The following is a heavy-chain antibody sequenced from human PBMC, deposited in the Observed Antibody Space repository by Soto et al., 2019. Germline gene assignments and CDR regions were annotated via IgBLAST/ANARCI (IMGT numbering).Heavy chain of an antibody. Sequence: PGGSLRLSCAASGLTFSSYAMSWVRQAPGKGLEWVSAISGSGGSTYYADSVKGRFTISRDNSKNTLYLQMNSLRAEDTAVYYCAKPGDSSGYRYFDYWGQGTLVTVSS. D-gene: IGHD3-22*01. CDR1: GLTFSSYA. V-gene: IGHV3-23*01. J-gene: IGHJ4*02. CDR3: AKPGDSSGYRYFDY. CDR2: ISGSGGST.